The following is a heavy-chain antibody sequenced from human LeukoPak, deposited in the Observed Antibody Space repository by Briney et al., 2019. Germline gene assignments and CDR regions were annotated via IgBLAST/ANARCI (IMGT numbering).Heavy chain of an antibody. J-gene: IGHJ6*03. CDR3: ARETDLELTPYMDV. D-gene: IGHD1-7*01. CDR1: GFTFSNYA. CDR2: INVRGGST. V-gene: IGHV3-23*01. Sequence: PGGSLRLSCAASGFTFSNYAMSWVRQAPGKGLEWVSGINVRGGSTFYADSVRGRFTISRDNSKNTLYLQMNSLRAEDTAVYYCARETDLELTPYMDVWGKGTTVTVSS.